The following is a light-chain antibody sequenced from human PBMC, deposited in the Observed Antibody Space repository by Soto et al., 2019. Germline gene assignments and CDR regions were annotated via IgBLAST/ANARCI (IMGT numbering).Light chain of an antibody. CDR1: HSISRLY. CDR3: QEYGSSPLP. J-gene: IGKJ4*01. CDR2: DGS. V-gene: IGKV3-20*01. Sequence: LSLSPGEGATLSCRVRHSISRLYLSWYPQKPGQPPRLLIYDGSTRATGIPDRFSGSGSGTDFTLTISRLEAEDGAVYYSQEYGSSPLPFGGGSKV.